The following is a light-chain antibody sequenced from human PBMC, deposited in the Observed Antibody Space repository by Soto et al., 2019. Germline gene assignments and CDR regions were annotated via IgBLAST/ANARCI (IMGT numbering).Light chain of an antibody. J-gene: IGKJ1*01. CDR1: QSVSSN. Sequence: IVLTQSPAPRSVSPGERATLYCRASQSVSSNLAWYQQKPGQAPRLLIYGASTRATGIPARFSGSGSGTEFTLTISSLQSEDFAVYYCQQYNNWPPWTFAQGTKVDVK. CDR2: GAS. V-gene: IGKV3-15*01. CDR3: QQYNNWPPWT.